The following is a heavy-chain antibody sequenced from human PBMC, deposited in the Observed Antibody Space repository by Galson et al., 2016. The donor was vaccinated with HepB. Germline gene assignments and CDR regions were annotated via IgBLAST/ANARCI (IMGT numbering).Heavy chain of an antibody. CDR1: SDPVTSGTYY. CDR3: ARDEGFYNGMDV. V-gene: IGHV4-61*01. D-gene: IGHD2-2*02. Sequence: LSLTCTVSSDPVTSGTYYWSWVRQSPGKGLDWIGYIHDSGNTNYNPSIKSRVTISRDTSKNQFFLELTSVTAADTAVYYCARDEGFYNGMDVWGQGTTVTFAS. J-gene: IGHJ6*02. CDR2: IHDSGNT.